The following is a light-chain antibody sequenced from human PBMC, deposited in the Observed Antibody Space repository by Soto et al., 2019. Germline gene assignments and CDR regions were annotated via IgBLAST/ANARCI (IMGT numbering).Light chain of an antibody. CDR2: GAS. Sequence: EIVMTQSPATLSVSLGERATLSCRASQSVSSNLAWYQQKPGQAPRLLIYGASTRATGIPARFSGSGSGTEFTLTISSLQSEDFAVYNCQQYNNWPTFGQGTKVEIK. CDR3: QQYNNWPT. CDR1: QSVSSN. V-gene: IGKV3-15*01. J-gene: IGKJ1*01.